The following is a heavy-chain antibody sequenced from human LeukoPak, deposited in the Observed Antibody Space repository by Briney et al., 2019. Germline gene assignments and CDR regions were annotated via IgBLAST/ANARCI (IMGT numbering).Heavy chain of an antibody. CDR1: GGSFSGYY. CDR2: INHSGST. V-gene: IGHV4-34*01. D-gene: IGHD3-3*01. Sequence: SETLSLTCAVYGGSFSGYYWSWIRQPPGKGLEWIGEINHSGSTNYNPSLKSRVTMSVDTSKNRFSLKLSSVTAADTAVYYCARGAPSFWSGYYTGASGYYYMDVWGKGITVTVSS. J-gene: IGHJ6*03. CDR3: ARGAPSFWSGYYTGASGYYYMDV.